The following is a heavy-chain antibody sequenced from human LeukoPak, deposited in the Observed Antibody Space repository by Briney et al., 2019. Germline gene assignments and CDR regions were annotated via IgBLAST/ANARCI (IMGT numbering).Heavy chain of an antibody. Sequence: SVKVSCKASGGTFSSYANSWVRQAPGQGLEWMGGIIPIFGTANYAQKFQGRVTITTDESTSTAYMELSSLRSEGTAVYYCARDLDNGSYEAFDIWGQGTMVTVSS. J-gene: IGHJ3*02. D-gene: IGHD1-26*01. CDR3: ARDLDNGSYEAFDI. V-gene: IGHV1-69*05. CDR2: IIPIFGTA. CDR1: GGTFSSYA.